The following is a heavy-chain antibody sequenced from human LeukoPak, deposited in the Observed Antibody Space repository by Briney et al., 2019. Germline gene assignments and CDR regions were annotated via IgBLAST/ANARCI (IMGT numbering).Heavy chain of an antibody. J-gene: IGHJ4*02. D-gene: IGHD6-25*01. CDR1: GFTFSDYD. CDR3: ARAFPPLRTSAAGDF. CDR2: ISGRSSHM. V-gene: IGHV3-21*06. Sequence: GGSLRLSCTASGFTFSDYDMNWVRLAPGKGLEWVSAISGRSSHMYYTDSAKGRFTISRDNAKNSLYLQMNSLRAEDTAVYYCARAFPPLRTSAAGDFWGQGTLVTVSS.